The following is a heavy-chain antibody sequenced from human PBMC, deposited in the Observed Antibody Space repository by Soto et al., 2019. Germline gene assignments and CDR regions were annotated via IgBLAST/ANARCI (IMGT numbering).Heavy chain of an antibody. CDR2: ININRGDV. CDR1: GHTSTHNG. J-gene: IGHJ4*01. V-gene: IGHV1-18*01. CDR3: ATDDMNRGRFDY. Sequence: RASVKVSCKASGHTSTHNGISWVRRAPGQGLEWMGWININRGDVNHAPKFQGRVTLTTDTSTTTAYMELRSLRLDDTALYFCATDDMNRGRFDYWGHGTLVTVSS.